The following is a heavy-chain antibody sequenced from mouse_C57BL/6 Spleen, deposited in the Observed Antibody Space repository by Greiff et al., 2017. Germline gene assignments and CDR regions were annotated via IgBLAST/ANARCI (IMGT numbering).Heavy chain of an antibody. D-gene: IGHD1-1*01. CDR2: ISYSGST. CDR3: ASSTVVASDYWYFEV. CDR1: GYSITSDY. V-gene: IGHV3-8*01. J-gene: IGHJ1*03. Sequence: EVKLQESGPGLAKPSQTLSLTCSVTGYSITSDYWHWIRKFPGNKLEYMGYISYSGSTYYNPSLKSRISITRDTSKNQYYLQLNSVTTEDTATYYCASSTVVASDYWYFEVWGTGTTVTVSS.